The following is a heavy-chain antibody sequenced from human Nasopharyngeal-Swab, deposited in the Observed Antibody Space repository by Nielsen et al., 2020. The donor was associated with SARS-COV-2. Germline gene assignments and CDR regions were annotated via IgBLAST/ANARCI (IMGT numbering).Heavy chain of an antibody. CDR1: GFTFSDYY. CDR2: VSSSGSTI. J-gene: IGHJ3*02. Sequence: GESLKISCAASGFTFSDYYMSWIRQAPGKGLEWVSYVSSSGSTIYYADSVKGRFTISRDNAKNSLYLQMNSLRAEDTAVYYCASPKTFYGGNTGVDRAFDIWGQGTMVTVSS. CDR3: ASPKTFYGGNTGVDRAFDI. D-gene: IGHD4-23*01. V-gene: IGHV3-11*04.